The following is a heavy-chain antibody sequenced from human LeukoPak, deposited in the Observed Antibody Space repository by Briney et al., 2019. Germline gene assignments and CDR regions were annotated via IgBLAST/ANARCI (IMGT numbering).Heavy chain of an antibody. V-gene: IGHV4-4*07. CDR2: IYTSGNT. CDR3: AREEMAIDY. J-gene: IGHJ4*02. CDR1: GGSISSYY. Sequence: SETLSLTCTVSGGSISSYYWSRLRQPAGKGLEWIGRIYTSGNTNSNPSLKSRVTMSVDTSKSQFSLKLSSVTAADTAVYYCAREEMAIDYWGQGTLVTVSS.